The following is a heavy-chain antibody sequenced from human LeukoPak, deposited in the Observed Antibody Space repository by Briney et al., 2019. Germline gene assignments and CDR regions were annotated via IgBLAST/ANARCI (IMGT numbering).Heavy chain of an antibody. V-gene: IGHV3-23*01. CDR2: ISGSGGST. CDR3: AKCRRGYIWGSYHSVPPDC. J-gene: IGHJ4*02. CDR1: GFTFSSYT. D-gene: IGHD3-16*02. Sequence: TGGSLRLSCAASGFTFSSYTMSWVRQAPGKGLEWVSAISGSGGSTYYADSVKGRFTISRDNSKNTLYLQMNSLRAEDTAVYYCAKCRRGYIWGSYHSVPPDCWGQGTLVTVSS.